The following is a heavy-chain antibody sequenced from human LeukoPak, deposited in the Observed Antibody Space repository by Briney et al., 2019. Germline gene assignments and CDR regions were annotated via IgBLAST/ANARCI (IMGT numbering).Heavy chain of an antibody. D-gene: IGHD1-7*01. J-gene: IGHJ6*03. CDR3: ARAPSWNYNRYYYYYVDV. Sequence: ASVKVSCKTSGYTFTNFDINWVRQASGHGLEWMGWTNPNSGNTGYAQKFQGRVTISRNTSRSTAYMELSSLRSEDTAVYYCARAPSWNYNRYYYYYVDVWGRGTTVTVSS. CDR1: GYTFTNFD. V-gene: IGHV1-8*03. CDR2: TNPNSGNT.